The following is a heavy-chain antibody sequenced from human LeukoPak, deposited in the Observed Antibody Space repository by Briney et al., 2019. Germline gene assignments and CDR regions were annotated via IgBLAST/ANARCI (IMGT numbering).Heavy chain of an antibody. CDR3: ARNVTKYYPTSYWYFDL. CDR1: GFTFSSYA. Sequence: GGSLRLSCAASGFTFSSYAMHWVRQAPGEGLEWVAVTSYDGSNKYYADSVKGRFTISRDNSKNTLYLQMNSLRADDTAVYFCARNVTKYYPTSYWYFDLWGRGTLVTVSS. CDR2: TSYDGSNK. V-gene: IGHV3-30-3*01. D-gene: IGHD3-10*01. J-gene: IGHJ2*01.